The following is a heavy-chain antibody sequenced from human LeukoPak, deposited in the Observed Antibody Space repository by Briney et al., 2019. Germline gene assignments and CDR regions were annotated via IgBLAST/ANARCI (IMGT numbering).Heavy chain of an antibody. Sequence: SETLSLTCTVSGGSISSSSYYWGWIRQPPGKGLEWIGSIYYSGSTYYNPSLKSRVTISVDTSKNQFSLKLSSVTAADTAVYYCARGPSFMDVWGKGTTVTISS. V-gene: IGHV4-39*07. CDR1: GGSISSSSYY. CDR3: ARGPSFMDV. J-gene: IGHJ6*03. CDR2: IYYSGST.